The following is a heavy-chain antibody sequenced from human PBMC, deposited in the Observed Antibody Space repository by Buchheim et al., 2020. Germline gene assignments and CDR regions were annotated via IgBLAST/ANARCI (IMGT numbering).Heavy chain of an antibody. Sequence: EVQLLESGGGLVQPGGSLRLSCAASGFTFSSYAMSWVRQAPGKGLEWVSAISGSGGSTYYADSVKGRFTISRDNSKNTLYLQMNSLRAEDTAVYYCAKDVYYYGSGSYLGDEPYFDYWGQGTL. D-gene: IGHD3-10*01. V-gene: IGHV3-23*01. CDR1: GFTFSSYA. J-gene: IGHJ4*02. CDR2: ISGSGGST. CDR3: AKDVYYYGSGSYLGDEPYFDY.